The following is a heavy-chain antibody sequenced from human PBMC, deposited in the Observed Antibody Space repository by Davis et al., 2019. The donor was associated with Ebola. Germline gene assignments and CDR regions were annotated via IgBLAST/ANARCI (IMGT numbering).Heavy chain of an antibody. Sequence: GESLKISCAASGFTFSSYWMSWVRQAPGKGLEWVANIKQDGSEKYYVDSVKGRFTISRDNAKNSLYLQMNSLRAEDTAVYYCSIGNYVNWGQGTLVTVSS. CDR1: GFTFSSYW. V-gene: IGHV3-7*01. CDR3: SIGNYVN. J-gene: IGHJ4*02. D-gene: IGHD4-11*01. CDR2: IKQDGSEK.